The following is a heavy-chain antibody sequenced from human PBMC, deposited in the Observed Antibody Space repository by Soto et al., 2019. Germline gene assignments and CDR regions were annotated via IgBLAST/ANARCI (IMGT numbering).Heavy chain of an antibody. J-gene: IGHJ4*02. CDR3: ARSRSGAVADSFDS. CDR1: GFTFRRHA. V-gene: IGHV3-30*04. Sequence: QVPLVESGGGVVQPGRSLRLSCAASGFTFRRHAVHWVRQAPGKGLEWVAVVSSDGSAKYYLDSVKGRFTSSRDNSKNTAFLQLNSLSSEDTAVYYCARSRSGAVADSFDSWGQGTLVTVST. CDR2: VSSDGSAK. D-gene: IGHD3-10*01.